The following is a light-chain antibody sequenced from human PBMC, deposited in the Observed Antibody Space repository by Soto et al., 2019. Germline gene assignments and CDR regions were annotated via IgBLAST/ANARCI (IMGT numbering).Light chain of an antibody. CDR2: AAS. CDR3: QQANSFPLT. J-gene: IGKJ4*01. CDR1: QGISSW. Sequence: DLRMTQSPSPIFASIRDRGTITGQASQGISSWLAWYQQKPGKAPKLLIYAASSLQSGVPSRFSGSGSGTDFTLTISSLQPEDFAPYYCQQANSFPLTPGGGTKVDIK. V-gene: IGKV1D-12*01.